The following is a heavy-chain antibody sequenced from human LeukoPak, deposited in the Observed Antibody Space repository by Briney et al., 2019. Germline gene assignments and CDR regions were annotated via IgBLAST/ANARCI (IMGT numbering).Heavy chain of an antibody. D-gene: IGHD6-6*01. CDR2: IIPIFGTA. J-gene: IGHJ4*02. CDR3: ARDGRIAARPGWGYYFDY. CDR1: GGTFSSYA. Sequence: ASVKVSCKASGGTFSSYAISWVRQAPGQGLEWMGGIIPIFGTANYAQKFQGRVTITTDESTSTAYMELSSLRSEDTAVYYCARDGRIAARPGWGYYFDYWGQGTLVTVSS. V-gene: IGHV1-69*05.